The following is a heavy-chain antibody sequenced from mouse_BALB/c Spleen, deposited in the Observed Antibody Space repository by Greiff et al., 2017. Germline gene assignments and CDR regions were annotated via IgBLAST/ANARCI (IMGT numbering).Heavy chain of an antibody. CDR1: GFTFSSSG. V-gene: IGHV5-6*03. CDR3: ARSSMITTNYAMDY. J-gene: IGHJ4*01. Sequence: EVKLVESGGGLVKPGGSLKLSCAASGFTFSSSGMSWVRQTPDKRLEWVATISSGGSYTYYPDSVKGRFTISRDNAKNTLYLQMSSLKSEDTAMYYCARSSMITTNYAMDYWGQGTSVTVSS. D-gene: IGHD2-4*01. CDR2: ISSGGSYT.